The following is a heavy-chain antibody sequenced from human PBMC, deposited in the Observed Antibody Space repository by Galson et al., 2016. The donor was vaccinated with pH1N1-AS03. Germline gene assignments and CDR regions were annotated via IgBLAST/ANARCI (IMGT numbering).Heavy chain of an antibody. CDR2: ISVTGGST. CDR1: GFTFSSYG. J-gene: IGHJ4*02. D-gene: IGHD6-13*01. CDR3: AKDRSSWPPGWGSVDS. V-gene: IGHV3-23*01. Sequence: SLRLSCATSGFTFSSYGMTWVRQAPGKGLEWVSSISVTGGSTYYADSVKGRFTISRDHSKNTRYLQMSSLRAEDTAVYYCAKDRSSWPPGWGSVDSWGQGTLVTVSP.